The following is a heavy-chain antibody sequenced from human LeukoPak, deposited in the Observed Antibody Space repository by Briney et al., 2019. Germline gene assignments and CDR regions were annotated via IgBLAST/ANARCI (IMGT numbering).Heavy chain of an antibody. V-gene: IGHV3-30*18. D-gene: IGHD3-3*01. CDR3: AKDQGFWSGYYDY. CDR1: GLTFSSYA. Sequence: GGSLRLSCTASGLTFSSYAMNWVRQAPGKGLEWVAVISYDGSNKYYADSVKGRFTISRDNSKNTLYLQMNSLRAEDTAVYYCAKDQGFWSGYYDYWGQGTLVTVSS. J-gene: IGHJ4*02. CDR2: ISYDGSNK.